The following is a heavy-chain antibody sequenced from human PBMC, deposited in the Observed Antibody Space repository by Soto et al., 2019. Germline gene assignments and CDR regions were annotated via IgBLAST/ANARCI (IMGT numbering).Heavy chain of an antibody. D-gene: IGHD2-21*02. CDR3: AKDLIVVVTARNYYGMDV. V-gene: IGHV3-30*18. CDR1: GFTFSSYG. Sequence: QPGGSLRLSCAASGFTFSSYGMHWVRQAPGKGLEWVAVISYDGSNKYYADSVKGRFTISRDNSKNTLYLQMNSLRAEDTAVYYCAKDLIVVVTARNYYGMDVWGQGTTVTVSS. J-gene: IGHJ6*02. CDR2: ISYDGSNK.